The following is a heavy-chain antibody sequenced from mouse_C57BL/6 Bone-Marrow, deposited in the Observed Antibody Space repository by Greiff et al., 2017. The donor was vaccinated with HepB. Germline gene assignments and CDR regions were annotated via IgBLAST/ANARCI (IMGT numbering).Heavy chain of an antibody. J-gene: IGHJ1*03. CDR1: GYTFTDYY. Sequence: VQLQQSGPELVKPGASVKISCTASGYTFTDYYMNWVKQSHGKSLEWIGDINPNNGGTSYNQKFKGKATLTVDKSSITAYMELRSLTSEDSAVYYCARWGTTVVDWYFDVWGTGTTVTVSS. CDR3: ARWGTTVVDWYFDV. D-gene: IGHD1-1*01. V-gene: IGHV1-26*01. CDR2: INPNNGGT.